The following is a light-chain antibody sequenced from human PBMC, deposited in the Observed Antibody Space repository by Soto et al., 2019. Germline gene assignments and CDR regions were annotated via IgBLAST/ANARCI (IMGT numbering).Light chain of an antibody. Sequence: EIVMTQSPATLSVSPGERATLSCRASQSVSSKLVWYQQKPGQAPRVLMYGASTRAAGIPARFNGSGSGTEFTLTISSLQSEDFAVYYCQQYNIWPRTFGPGTTVDIK. J-gene: IGKJ3*01. CDR1: QSVSSK. V-gene: IGKV3-15*01. CDR3: QQYNIWPRT. CDR2: GAS.